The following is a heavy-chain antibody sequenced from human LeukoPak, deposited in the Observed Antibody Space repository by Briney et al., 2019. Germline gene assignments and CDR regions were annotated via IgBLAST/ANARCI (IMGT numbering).Heavy chain of an antibody. CDR3: ARHGAIDYGDSYFDY. Sequence: PSETLSLTCTVSGGSISSYYWSWIRQPPGKGLEWIGYIYYSGSTNYNPSLKSRVTISVDTSKNQFSLKLNSVTAADTALYFCARHGAIDYGDSYFDYWGQGTLVTVSS. V-gene: IGHV4-59*08. CDR1: GGSISSYY. CDR2: IYYSGST. J-gene: IGHJ4*02. D-gene: IGHD4-17*01.